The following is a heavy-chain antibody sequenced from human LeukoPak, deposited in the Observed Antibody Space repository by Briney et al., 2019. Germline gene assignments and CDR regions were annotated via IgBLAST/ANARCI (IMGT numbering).Heavy chain of an antibody. CDR2: ISGSGGRT. CDR1: GFTFSSYV. D-gene: IGHD6-19*01. CDR3: AKDSSSSNYYYGMDV. V-gene: IGHV3-23*01. Sequence: PGGSLRLSCAASGFTFSSYVVSWVRQAPGKGLEWVSAISGSGGRTYYADSVKGRFTISRDNSRNTLFLQMNSLRAGDTAVYYCAKDSSSSNYYYGMDVWGQGTTVTVSS. J-gene: IGHJ6*02.